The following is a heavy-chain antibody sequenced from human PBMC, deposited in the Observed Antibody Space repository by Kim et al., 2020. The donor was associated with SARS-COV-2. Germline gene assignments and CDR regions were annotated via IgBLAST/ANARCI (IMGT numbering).Heavy chain of an antibody. V-gene: IGHV4-39*01. CDR3: ARHLLDSSSWYDYYYYGMDV. Sequence: RVTISVDTSKNQFSLKLSSVTAADTAVYYCARHLLDSSSWYDYYYYGMDVWGQGTTVTVSS. J-gene: IGHJ6*02. D-gene: IGHD6-13*01.